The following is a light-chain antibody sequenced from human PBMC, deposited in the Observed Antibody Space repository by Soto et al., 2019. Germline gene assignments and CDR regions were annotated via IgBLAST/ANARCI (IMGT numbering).Light chain of an antibody. J-gene: IGKJ1*01. Sequence: EIQTTQASASLIASVGGRGTIPDRPSEAISMDVGWYHQKPLKDPKGLIYVAFRFKRWLPSRLRCSAFGTEFTLTISGLQLEDFATYYCIQHTRYPWTSGQGATVDIK. CDR1: EAISMD. V-gene: IGKV1-17*01. CDR3: IQHTRYPWT. CDR2: VAF.